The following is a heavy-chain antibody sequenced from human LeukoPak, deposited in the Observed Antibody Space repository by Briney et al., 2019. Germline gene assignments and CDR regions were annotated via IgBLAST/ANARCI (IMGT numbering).Heavy chain of an antibody. Sequence: PSGTLFLTCTVSGGSISSYYWSWIRQPPGKGLECIGYIYYSGSTNYNPSLKSRVTISVDTSKNQFSLKLSSVTAADTAVYYCARRTYFYDSSGYYFDYWGQGTLVTVSS. J-gene: IGHJ4*02. CDR2: IYYSGST. CDR1: GGSISSYY. V-gene: IGHV4-59*01. CDR3: ARRTYFYDSSGYYFDY. D-gene: IGHD3-22*01.